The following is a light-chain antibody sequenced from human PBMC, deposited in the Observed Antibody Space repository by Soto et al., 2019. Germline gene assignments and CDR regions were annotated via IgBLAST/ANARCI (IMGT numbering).Light chain of an antibody. Sequence: EIVLTQSPDTLSLSPGERVTVSCRASQSVDSYLAWYQQKPGQAPRLLIYGTSSRAIGIPGRFSGSGSGTDFTLTISRVEPEDFAVYYCQQYATSPTTFGQGARLDNK. CDR1: QSVDSY. V-gene: IGKV3-20*01. CDR2: GTS. CDR3: QQYATSPTT. J-gene: IGKJ5*01.